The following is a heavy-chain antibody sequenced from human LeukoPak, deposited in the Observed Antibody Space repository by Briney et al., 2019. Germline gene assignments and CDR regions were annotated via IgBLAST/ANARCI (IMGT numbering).Heavy chain of an antibody. J-gene: IGHJ4*02. V-gene: IGHV3-23*01. Sequence: GASLRLSCAGSGFTFSNYAINWVSQAPGKGIECVSGLICLGDATYFADSVRGWFTISGDNSKNSLYLHMNSLRAEDTALYYYARELGGATSTFAFWGQGTLVTVSS. CDR3: ARELGGATSTFAF. CDR1: GFTFSNYA. CDR2: LICLGDAT. D-gene: IGHD1-26*01.